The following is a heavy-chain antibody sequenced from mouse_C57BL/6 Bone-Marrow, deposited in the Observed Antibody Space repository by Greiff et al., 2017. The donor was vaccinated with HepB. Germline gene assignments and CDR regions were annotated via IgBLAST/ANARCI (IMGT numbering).Heavy chain of an antibody. Sequence: VQLQQSGPELVKPGASVKISCKASGYTFTDYYMNWVKQSHGKSLEWIGDINPNNGGTSYNQKFKGKATLTVDKSSSTAYMELRSLTSEDSAVYYCARCYSNYLYYFDYWGQGTTLTVSS. CDR1: GYTFTDYY. V-gene: IGHV1-26*01. J-gene: IGHJ2*01. CDR2: INPNNGGT. CDR3: ARCYSNYLYYFDY. D-gene: IGHD2-5*01.